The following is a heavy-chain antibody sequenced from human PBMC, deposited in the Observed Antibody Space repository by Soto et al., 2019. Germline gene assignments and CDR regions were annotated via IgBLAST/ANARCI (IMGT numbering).Heavy chain of an antibody. D-gene: IGHD5-12*01. J-gene: IGHJ5*02. CDR1: GITFSGYW. CDR2: IWYHGTTK. V-gene: IGHV3-33*08. Sequence: PGGSLRLSCVASGITFSGYWMHWVRQAPGKGLEWVAVIWYHGTTKNYADSVKGRFTISRDTSKNTVYLQMDSLKVEDTAVYYCARDVDRSSHLNWFDPWGQGVMVTVS. CDR3: ARDVDRSSHLNWFDP.